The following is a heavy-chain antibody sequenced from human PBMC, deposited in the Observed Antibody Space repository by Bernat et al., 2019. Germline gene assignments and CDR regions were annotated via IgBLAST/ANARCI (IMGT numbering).Heavy chain of an antibody. CDR3: ALKGAYSYGFDY. V-gene: IGHV3-23*04. D-gene: IGHD5-18*01. CDR2: ISGSGGST. Sequence: QLVESGGGLVKPGGSLRLSCAASGFTFSSYSMNWVRQAPGKGLEWVSSISGSGGSTYYADSVKGRFTISRDNSKNTLYLQMNSLRAEDTAVYYCALKGAYSYGFDYWGQGTLVTVSS. J-gene: IGHJ4*02. CDR1: GFTFSSYS.